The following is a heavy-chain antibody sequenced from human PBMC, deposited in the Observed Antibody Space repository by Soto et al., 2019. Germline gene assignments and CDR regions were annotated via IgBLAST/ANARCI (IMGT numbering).Heavy chain of an antibody. Sequence: PSETLSLTCTVSGGSISSGGYYWSWIRQHPGKGLEWIGYIYYSGSTYYNPSLKSRVTISVDTSKNQFSLKLSSVTAADTAVYYCARGSYYYDSSGPKRHGMDVWGQGTTVTVS. CDR1: GGSISSGGYY. CDR2: IYYSGST. D-gene: IGHD3-22*01. J-gene: IGHJ6*02. V-gene: IGHV4-31*03. CDR3: ARGSYYYDSSGPKRHGMDV.